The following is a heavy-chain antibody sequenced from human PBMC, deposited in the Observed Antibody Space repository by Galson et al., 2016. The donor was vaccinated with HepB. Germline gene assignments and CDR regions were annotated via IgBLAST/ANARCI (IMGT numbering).Heavy chain of an antibody. CDR3: ASPQLNYDFSPFDY. V-gene: IGHV4-4*02. CDR1: GGSISSSDW. Sequence: SETLSLTCAVSGGSISSSDWWSWVRQPPGQGLEWIGQIFHSGRVNYTPSLASRVTISIDTSNNHFSLRLTSVTAADTAMYYCASPQLNYDFSPFDYWGQGTLVIVSS. D-gene: IGHD3-3*01. J-gene: IGHJ4*02. CDR2: IFHSGRV.